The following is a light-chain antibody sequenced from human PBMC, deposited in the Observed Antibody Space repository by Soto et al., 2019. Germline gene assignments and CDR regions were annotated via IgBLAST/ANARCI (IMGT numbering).Light chain of an antibody. V-gene: IGLV2-14*01. Sequence: QSALTQPASVSGSPGQSITISCTGTSSDVGGYNYVSWYQQHTGKAPKLMIYDVSNRPSGVSNRFSGSKSGNTASLTISGLQAEDDADYYCSSYTRSSTPYVFGTGTKLTVL. CDR3: SSYTRSSTPYV. CDR2: DVS. CDR1: SSDVGGYNY. J-gene: IGLJ1*01.